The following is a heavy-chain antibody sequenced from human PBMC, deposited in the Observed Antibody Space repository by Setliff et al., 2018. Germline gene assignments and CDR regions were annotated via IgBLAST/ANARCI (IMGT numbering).Heavy chain of an antibody. CDR1: GASVRSHY. CDR3: ARPPRGGRWYFDL. Sequence: PSETLSLTCTVSGASVRSHYWSWIRQPPGKGLEWIGFIFYSGDTKSNPSLKSRVTMSVDTSKNHVSLKLSSVTAAGTAVYFCARPPRGGRWYFDLWGRGTLVTVSS. CDR2: IFYSGDT. J-gene: IGHJ2*01. D-gene: IGHD3-16*01. V-gene: IGHV4-59*08.